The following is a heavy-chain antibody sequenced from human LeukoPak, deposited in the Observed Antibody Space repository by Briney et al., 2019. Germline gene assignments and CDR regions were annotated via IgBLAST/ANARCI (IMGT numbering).Heavy chain of an antibody. CDR3: ARGPHYYDSSGYYGLFDY. Sequence: GGSLRLSCAASGSTFDDYGMSWVRQAPGKGGEWVSGINWNGGSTGYAHSVKGRFTISRDNAKNSLYLQMNSLGAEDTALCYCARGPHYYDSSGYYGLFDYWGQGTLVTVSS. D-gene: IGHD3-22*01. CDR1: GSTFDDYG. J-gene: IGHJ4*02. V-gene: IGHV3-20*04. CDR2: INWNGGST.